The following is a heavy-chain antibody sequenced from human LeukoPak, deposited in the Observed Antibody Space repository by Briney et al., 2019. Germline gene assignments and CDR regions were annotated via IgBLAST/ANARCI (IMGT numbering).Heavy chain of an antibody. D-gene: IGHD4-17*01. J-gene: IGHJ5*02. V-gene: IGHV3-30*04. CDR3: ARGRRLYGDSHNWFDP. Sequence: GGSLRLSCAASGFTFSSYAMHWVRQAPVKGLEWVAVISYDGGNKYYADSVKGRFTISRDNSKNTLYLQMNSLRAEDTAVYYCARGRRLYGDSHNWFDPWGQGTLVTVSS. CDR2: ISYDGGNK. CDR1: GFTFSSYA.